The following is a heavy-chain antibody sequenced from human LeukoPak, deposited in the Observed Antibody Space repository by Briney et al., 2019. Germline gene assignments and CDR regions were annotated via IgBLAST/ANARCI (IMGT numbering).Heavy chain of an antibody. J-gene: IGHJ4*02. CDR3: AKRGAYQLLSPFDY. CDR1: GFTFSSYA. Sequence: GGCLRLSCAASGFTFSSYAMSWVRQAPGKGLEWVSAISGSGGSTYYADSVKGRFTISRDNSKNTLYLQMNSLRAEDTAVYYCAKRGAYQLLSPFDYWGQGTLVTVSS. CDR2: ISGSGGST. V-gene: IGHV3-23*01. D-gene: IGHD2-2*01.